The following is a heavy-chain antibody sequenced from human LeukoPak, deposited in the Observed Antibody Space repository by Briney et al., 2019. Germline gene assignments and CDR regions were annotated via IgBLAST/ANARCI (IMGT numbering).Heavy chain of an antibody. J-gene: IGHJ4*02. D-gene: IGHD6-19*01. CDR3: AAGDRNGWYFDY. Sequence: GGSLRLSCAASGFTFDDHGLSGVRQVPGRVLQWVSGINWNGGSTGYADSVKGRFTISRDNAKNSLYLQMNSLRAEDTALYYCAAGDRNGWYFDYWGQGTLVTVSS. CDR2: INWNGGST. V-gene: IGHV3-20*04. CDR1: GFTFDDHG.